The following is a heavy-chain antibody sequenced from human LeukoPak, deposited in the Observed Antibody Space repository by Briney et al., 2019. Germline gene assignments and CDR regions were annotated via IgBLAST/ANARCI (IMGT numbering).Heavy chain of an antibody. Sequence: GGSLRFSGAASGFILSSYEMNWVRQAPGKGLEGVSYISSGGGTIYYADSVKGRFTVSRDNGKYSLDLQMNSLRAEDTAVCYCASLPSSSWYVSGNDFWGQGTLATVSS. CDR3: ASLPSSSWYVSGNDF. V-gene: IGHV3-48*03. J-gene: IGHJ4*02. CDR1: GFILSSYE. CDR2: ISSGGGTI. D-gene: IGHD6-13*01.